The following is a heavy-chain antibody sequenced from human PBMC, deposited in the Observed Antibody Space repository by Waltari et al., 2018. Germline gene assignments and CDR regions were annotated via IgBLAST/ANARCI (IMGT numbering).Heavy chain of an antibody. CDR1: GGSISSHY. J-gene: IGHJ4*02. Sequence: QVQLQESGPGLVKPSETLSLTCTVSGGSISSHYWSWIRQPPGKGLEWIGYIYYSGSPNYNPSLKSRVTISVDTSKNQFSLKLSSVTAADTAVYYCARVGDETREDWGQGTLVTVSS. CDR3: ARVGDETRED. D-gene: IGHD4-17*01. CDR2: IYYSGSP. V-gene: IGHV4-59*11.